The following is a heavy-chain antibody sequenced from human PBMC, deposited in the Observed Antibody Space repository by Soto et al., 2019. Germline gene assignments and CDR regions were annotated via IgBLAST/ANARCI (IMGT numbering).Heavy chain of an antibody. CDR2: IIPIFGTA. J-gene: IGHJ4*02. D-gene: IGHD2-15*01. CDR3: ARAPYCSGGSCYKGPDY. CDR1: GGTFTAYA. V-gene: IGHV1-69*13. Sequence: SVKVSCKASGGTFTAYAISWVRQAPGQGLEWMGWIIPIFGTANYAQKFQGRVTITADESTSTAYMELSSLRSEDTAVYYCARAPYCSGGSCYKGPDYWGQGTLVTVSS.